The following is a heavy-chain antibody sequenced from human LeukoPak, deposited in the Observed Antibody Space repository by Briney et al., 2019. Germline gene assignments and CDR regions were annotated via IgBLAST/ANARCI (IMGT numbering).Heavy chain of an antibody. V-gene: IGHV3-49*04. CDR2: MRSKAYGGTT. CDR3: TRDSRSGYSSRGGDY. Sequence: GGSLRLSCTASGFNFGDYAMSWVRQAPGKGLEWVGFMRSKAYGGTTEYAASVKGRFTISRDDSKSIAYLQMNSLKTEDTGVYYCTRDSRSGYSSRGGDYWGRGTLVTVSS. CDR1: GFNFGDYA. D-gene: IGHD6-13*01. J-gene: IGHJ4*02.